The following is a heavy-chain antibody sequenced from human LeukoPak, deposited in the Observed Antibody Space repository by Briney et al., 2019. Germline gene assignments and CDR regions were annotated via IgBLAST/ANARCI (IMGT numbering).Heavy chain of an antibody. CDR1: GFTFSSYG. J-gene: IGHJ3*02. Sequence: GGSLRLSCAASGFTFSSYGMHWVRQAPGKGLEWVAFIRYDGSNKHYADSVKGRFTISRDNSKNTLYLQMNSLRAEDTAVYYCASSGRPHAYDAFDIWGQGTMVTVSS. D-gene: IGHD3-10*01. V-gene: IGHV3-30*02. CDR3: ASSGRPHAYDAFDI. CDR2: IRYDGSNK.